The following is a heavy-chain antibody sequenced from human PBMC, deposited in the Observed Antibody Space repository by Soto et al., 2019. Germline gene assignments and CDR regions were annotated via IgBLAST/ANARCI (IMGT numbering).Heavy chain of an antibody. CDR3: AKVKVAAINHDAFDM. J-gene: IGHJ3*02. Sequence: GGSLRLSCAASGFTFSSYAMSWVRQAPGKGLEWVSGISGSGGHTYFADFVKGRFTISRDNSKNTVYLQMTSLRAEDTAVYYCAKVKVAAINHDAFDMWGQGTMVTVSS. CDR2: ISGSGGHT. D-gene: IGHD5-12*01. V-gene: IGHV3-23*01. CDR1: GFTFSSYA.